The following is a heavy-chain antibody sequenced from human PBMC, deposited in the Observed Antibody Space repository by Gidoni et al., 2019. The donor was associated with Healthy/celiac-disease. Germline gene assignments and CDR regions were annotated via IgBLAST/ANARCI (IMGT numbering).Heavy chain of an antibody. Sequence: QLQLQASGPGLVQRSETLSLPCTVPDGSLRSSSYYWGWIRQPPGTGLEWIGSIYYSVSNSYNPSLKSRVTISVDTSKNQCSLKLSSVTAADTAVYYCARHLDRMVYASDAFDIWGQGTMVTVSS. CDR2: IYYSVSN. CDR1: DGSLRSSSYY. D-gene: IGHD2-8*01. J-gene: IGHJ3*02. CDR3: ARHLDRMVYASDAFDI. V-gene: IGHV4-39*01.